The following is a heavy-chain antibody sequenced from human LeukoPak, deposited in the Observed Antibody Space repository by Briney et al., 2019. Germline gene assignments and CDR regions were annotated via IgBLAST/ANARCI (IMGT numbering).Heavy chain of an antibody. D-gene: IGHD3-10*01. J-gene: IGHJ4*02. CDR2: INSAGSTT. CDR3: ARGHVPGSDRHWGD. CDR1: GFTFSSHW. Sequence: PGGSLRLSCAASGFTFSSHWMHWVRQAPGKGLVWVSRINSAGSTTNYADSVKGRFTISRDNVKNTLYLQMNSLRAEDTAVYYCARGHVPGSDRHWGDWGQGVLVTVSS. V-gene: IGHV3-74*01.